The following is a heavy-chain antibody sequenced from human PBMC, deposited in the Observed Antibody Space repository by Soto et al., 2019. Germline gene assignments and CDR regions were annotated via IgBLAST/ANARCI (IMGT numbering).Heavy chain of an antibody. D-gene: IGHD1-26*01. J-gene: IGHJ3*02. CDR3: AEVVGATRDAFDI. CDR2: ISYDGSNK. CDR1: GCTLCSYG. V-gene: IGHV3-30*18. Sequence: PAGCMSLSCASSGCTLCSYGMDWVRNAPGKGLEWVSVISYDGSNKYHADPVKGRFTISRDNSKNTLYLQMNSLRAEDTAVYYCAEVVGATRDAFDIWGQGTMVTGSS.